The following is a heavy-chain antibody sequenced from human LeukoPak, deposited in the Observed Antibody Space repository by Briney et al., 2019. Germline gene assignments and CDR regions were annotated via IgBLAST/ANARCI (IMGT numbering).Heavy chain of an antibody. CDR1: GFTFSSHW. CDR2: IKQDGSEK. D-gene: IGHD4-11*01. CDR3: ARHDSSLLVDRYFDY. V-gene: IGHV3-7*01. Sequence: PGGSLRLSCAASGFTFSSHWMSWVRQAPGKGLEWVANIKQDGSEKYYVGSVKGRFTISRDNAKNSLYLQMNSLRAEDTAVYYCARHDSSLLVDRYFDYWGQGTLVTVSS. J-gene: IGHJ4*02.